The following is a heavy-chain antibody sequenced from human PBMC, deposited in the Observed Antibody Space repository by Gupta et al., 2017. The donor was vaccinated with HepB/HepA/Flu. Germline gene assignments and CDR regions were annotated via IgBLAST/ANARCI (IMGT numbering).Heavy chain of an antibody. CDR2: ISANGVTT. CDR1: GLTFSSYD. V-gene: IGHV3-23*01. D-gene: IGHD4-11*01. CDR3: AVGVTTAGTGGGYYFFGFDV. Sequence: EVQLLESGGTLVQPGGSLRLSFAASGLTFSSYDISWVRQAPGKGLEWVSAISANGVTTYYADSVKGRFTVSRDNSDYTLYLQMNSLRAEDTAMYYCAVGVTTAGTGGGYYFFGFDVWGQGTTVTVSS. J-gene: IGHJ6*02.